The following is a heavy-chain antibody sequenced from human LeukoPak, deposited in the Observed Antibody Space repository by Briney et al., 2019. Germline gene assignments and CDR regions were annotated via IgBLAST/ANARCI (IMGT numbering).Heavy chain of an antibody. Sequence: PGGSLRLSCVASGFTFTNYWMSWVRQAPGKGLEWVANMKQDGREKYYVDSVKGRFTISRDNAKNSLYLQMNSLRAEDTAVYYCARGILRYSSSWYYFDYWGQGTLVTVSS. D-gene: IGHD6-13*01. CDR3: ARGILRYSSSWYYFDY. V-gene: IGHV3-7*01. J-gene: IGHJ4*02. CDR1: GFTFTNYW. CDR2: MKQDGREK.